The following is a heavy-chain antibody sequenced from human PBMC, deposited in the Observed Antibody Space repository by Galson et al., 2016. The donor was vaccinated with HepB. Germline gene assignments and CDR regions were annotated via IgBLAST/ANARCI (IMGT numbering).Heavy chain of an antibody. V-gene: IGHV3-33*01. J-gene: IGHJ6*02. CDR2: IWYDGRKS. CDR1: GLTFSDYG. CDR3: ARDLTSLTKYHYGMDL. Sequence: SLRLSCAASGLTFSDYGFHWVRQAPGKGLEWVAMIWYDGRKSYTTDSVKGRFTISRDDSKKMLYLQMNSLRADADTGVYCCARDLTSLTKYHYGMDLWGQGTTVIVSS. D-gene: IGHD2-2*01.